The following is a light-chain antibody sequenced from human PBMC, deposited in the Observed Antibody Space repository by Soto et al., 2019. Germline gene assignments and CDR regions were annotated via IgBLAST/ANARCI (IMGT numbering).Light chain of an antibody. Sequence: QSALTQPASVSGAPGQSIAISCTGTSSDVGSFNFVSWYQQHPGKVPKLIIYEVSNRPSGVSSRFSGSKSGDTASLIISGLQAEDEADYYCLSWTTRRALVFGGGIKLTVL. CDR3: LSWTTRRALV. CDR2: EVS. J-gene: IGLJ2*01. CDR1: SSDVGSFNF. V-gene: IGLV2-14*01.